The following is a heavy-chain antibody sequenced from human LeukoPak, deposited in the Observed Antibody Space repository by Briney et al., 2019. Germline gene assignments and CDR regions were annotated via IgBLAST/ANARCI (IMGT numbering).Heavy chain of an antibody. Sequence: GGSLRLSCAASGFTFSSYSMNWVRQAPGKGLEWVSSISSSSSYIYHADSVKGRFTISRDNAKNSQYLQMNSLRAEDTAVYYCARGHYSGSAVGYAFDIWGQGTLVTVSS. V-gene: IGHV3-21*01. D-gene: IGHD3-10*01. CDR2: ISSSSSYI. J-gene: IGHJ3*02. CDR1: GFTFSSYS. CDR3: ARGHYSGSAVGYAFDI.